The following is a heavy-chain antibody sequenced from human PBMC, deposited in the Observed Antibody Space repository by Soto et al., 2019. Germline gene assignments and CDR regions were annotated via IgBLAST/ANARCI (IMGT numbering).Heavy chain of an antibody. J-gene: IGHJ4*02. CDR3: ARGIFGSGTANDY. V-gene: IGHV3-74*01. CDR2: INGDGSGT. CDR1: GLTFSGSW. Sequence: VQLVESGGGLVQPGGSLRLSCAASGLTFSGSWMHWVRQAPGKGLVWVSRINGDGSGTSYADFVKGRFTISRDDAKNTLFLQMNGLRAEDTAVHYCARGIFGSGTANDYWGQGTLVTVSS. D-gene: IGHD3-10*01.